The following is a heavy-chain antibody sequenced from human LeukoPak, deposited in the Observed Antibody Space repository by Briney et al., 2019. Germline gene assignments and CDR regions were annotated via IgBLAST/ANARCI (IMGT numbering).Heavy chain of an antibody. Sequence: GGSLRLSCAASGFTFSNYEMNWVRQAPGKGLEWISYISSSGRTIYYADSVKGRFTISRDNAKNSLYLQMSSLRTEDTAVYYCSSSTAIGYWGQGTLVTVSS. CDR3: SSSTAIGY. J-gene: IGHJ4*02. CDR1: GFTFSNYE. V-gene: IGHV3-48*03. CDR2: ISSSGRTI.